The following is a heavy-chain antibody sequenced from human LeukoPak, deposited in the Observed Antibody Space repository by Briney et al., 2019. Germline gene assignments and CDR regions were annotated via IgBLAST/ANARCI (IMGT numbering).Heavy chain of an antibody. V-gene: IGHV4-34*01. Sequence: PSETLSLTCAVYGGSFSGYYWSWIRQPPVKGLEWIGEINHSGSTNYNPSLKSRVTISVDTSKNQFSLKLSSVTAADTAVYYCARDLSGWYVYWGQGTLVTVSS. CDR3: ARDLSGWYVY. J-gene: IGHJ4*02. D-gene: IGHD6-19*01. CDR2: INHSGST. CDR1: GGSFSGYY.